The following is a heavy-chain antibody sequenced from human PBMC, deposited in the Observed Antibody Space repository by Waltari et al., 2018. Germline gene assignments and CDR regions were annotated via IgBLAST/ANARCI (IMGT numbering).Heavy chain of an antibody. V-gene: IGHV1-69*12. Sequence: QVQLVQSGAEVKKPGSSVKVSCKASGGTFSSYAISWVRQAPGQGLEWMGGITPIFGTANYAQKFQGRVTITADESTSTAYMELSSLRSEDTAVYYCARDHRGCSSTSCSIDWFDPWGQGTLVTVSS. CDR2: ITPIFGTA. CDR1: GGTFSSYA. CDR3: ARDHRGCSSTSCSIDWFDP. D-gene: IGHD2-2*01. J-gene: IGHJ5*02.